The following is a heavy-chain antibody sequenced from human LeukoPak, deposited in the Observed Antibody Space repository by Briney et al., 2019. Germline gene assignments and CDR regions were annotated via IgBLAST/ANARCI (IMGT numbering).Heavy chain of an antibody. CDR2: IYYSGST. CDR1: GGSFSGYY. D-gene: IGHD3-10*01. CDR3: ARGRSSMVRGYYYYYMDV. Sequence: SETLSLTCAVYGGSFSGYYWSWIRQPPGKGLEWIGYIYYSGSTNYNPSLKSRVTISVDTSKNQFSLKLSSVTAADTAVYYCARGRSSMVRGYYYYYMDVWGKGTTVTISS. V-gene: IGHV4-59*01. J-gene: IGHJ6*03.